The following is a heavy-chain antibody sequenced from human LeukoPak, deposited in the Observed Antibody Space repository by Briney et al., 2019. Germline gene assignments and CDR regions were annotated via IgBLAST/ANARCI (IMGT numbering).Heavy chain of an antibody. CDR3: ASYGGYGDYVDHYYGMDV. Sequence: ASVKVSCKASGGTFSSYAISWVRQAPGQGLEWMGGIIPIFGTANYAQKFQGRVTITADESTSTAYMELSSLRSEDTAVYYCASYGGYGDYVDHYYGMDVWGQGTTVTVSS. J-gene: IGHJ6*02. CDR1: GGTFSSYA. D-gene: IGHD4-17*01. CDR2: IIPIFGTA. V-gene: IGHV1-69*01.